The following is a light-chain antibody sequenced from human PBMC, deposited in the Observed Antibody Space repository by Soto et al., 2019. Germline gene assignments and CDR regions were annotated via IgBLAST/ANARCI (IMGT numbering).Light chain of an antibody. CDR2: GAS. CDR1: QSVSSSY. V-gene: IGKV3-20*01. CDR3: QQYGSSPTWT. Sequence: EIVLTQSPGTLSLSPGERATLSCRASQSVSSSYLAWYQQKPGQAPRLLIYGASSRATGSPDRFSGSGSGTDFTLTISRLEPADFAVYYCQQYGSSPTWTFGQGTKVEIK. J-gene: IGKJ1*01.